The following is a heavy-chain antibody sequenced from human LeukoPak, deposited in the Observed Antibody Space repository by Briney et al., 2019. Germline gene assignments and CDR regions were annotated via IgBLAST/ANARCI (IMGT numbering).Heavy chain of an antibody. V-gene: IGHV3-23*01. J-gene: IGHJ4*02. CDR2: ISGSGGSK. Sequence: PGGSLRLSCAASGFTFSSYGMSWVRQAPGKGLEWVSAISGSGGSKYYVDSVKGRFTISRDNSKNTLYLQMNSLRAENTAVYYCAKVSSPGTYYFDYWGQGTLVTVSS. D-gene: IGHD6-13*01. CDR1: GFTFSSYG. CDR3: AKVSSPGTYYFDY.